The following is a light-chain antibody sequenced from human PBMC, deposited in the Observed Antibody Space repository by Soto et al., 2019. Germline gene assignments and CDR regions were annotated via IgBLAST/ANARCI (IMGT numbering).Light chain of an antibody. CDR2: LEGSGSY. Sequence: QSVLTQSSSASASLGSSVKLTCTLSSGHSSYIIAWHQQQPGKAPRYLMKLEGSGSYNKGSGVPDRLSGSSSGADRYLTISNLQFEDEADYYCETWDSNTHTVFGGGTTPTVL. V-gene: IGLV4-60*02. CDR3: ETWDSNTHTV. J-gene: IGLJ3*02. CDR1: SGHSSYI.